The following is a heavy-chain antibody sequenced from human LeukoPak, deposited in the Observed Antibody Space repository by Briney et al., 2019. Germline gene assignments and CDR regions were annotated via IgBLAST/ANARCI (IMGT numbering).Heavy chain of an antibody. J-gene: IGHJ4*02. V-gene: IGHV3-21*01. Sequence: GGSLRLSCAASGFTFSSYSVNWVRQAPGKGLEWVSSISSSSSYIYYADSVKGRFTISRDNAKNSLYLQMNSLRAEDTAVYYCARGDNSSGWYPRYFDYWGQGTLVTVSS. CDR2: ISSSSSYI. CDR3: ARGDNSSGWYPRYFDY. CDR1: GFTFSSYS. D-gene: IGHD6-19*01.